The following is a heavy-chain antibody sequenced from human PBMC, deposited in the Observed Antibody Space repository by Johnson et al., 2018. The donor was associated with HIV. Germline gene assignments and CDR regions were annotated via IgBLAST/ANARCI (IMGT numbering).Heavy chain of an antibody. D-gene: IGHD4-17*01. CDR3: AREVAGDYGDSPGAFDI. Sequence: QVQLVESGGGVVQPGGSLRLSCAASGFTFSSYGMHWVRQAPGKGLEWVAVISYDGSNKYYADSVKGRFTISRDNSKNTLYLQMNSLRAEDTAVYYCAREVAGDYGDSPGAFDIWGQGTMVTVSS. V-gene: IGHV3-30*19. J-gene: IGHJ3*02. CDR2: ISYDGSNK. CDR1: GFTFSSYG.